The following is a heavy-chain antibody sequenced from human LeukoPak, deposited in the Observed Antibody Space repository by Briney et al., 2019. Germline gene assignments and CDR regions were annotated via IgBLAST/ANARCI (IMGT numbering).Heavy chain of an antibody. J-gene: IGHJ4*02. CDR1: GGTFSCYA. CDR2: IIPIFGTA. Sequence: ASVKVSCKASGGTFSCYAISWVRQAPGQGLEWMGGIIPIFGTANYAQKFQGRVTITTDESTSTAYMELSSLRSEDTAVYYCARAPYYDSSDYPDYWGQGTLVTVSS. D-gene: IGHD3-22*01. V-gene: IGHV1-69*05. CDR3: ARAPYYDSSDYPDY.